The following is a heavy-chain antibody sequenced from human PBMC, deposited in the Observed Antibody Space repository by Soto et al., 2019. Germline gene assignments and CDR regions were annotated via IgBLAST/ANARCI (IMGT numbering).Heavy chain of an antibody. CDR1: GFTFNSYG. J-gene: IGHJ4*02. D-gene: IGHD4-17*01. Sequence: QVQLVESGGGVVQPGRSLRLSCAASGFTFNSYGMHWVRQAPGKGLEWVTVISYDGSNKYYEDSVQGRFTISRDNSKNPLYLQMNSLRAEDTAVDYCAKGGPHGDYLSDYFDYWGQGTLVTVSS. CDR3: AKGGPHGDYLSDYFDY. CDR2: ISYDGSNK. V-gene: IGHV3-30*18.